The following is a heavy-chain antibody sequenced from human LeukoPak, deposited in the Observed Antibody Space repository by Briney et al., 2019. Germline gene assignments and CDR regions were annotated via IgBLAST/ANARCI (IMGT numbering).Heavy chain of an antibody. Sequence: GGSLRPSCAASGFTFSNAWMSWVRQAPGKGLEWVGRIKSKTDGGTTDYAAPVKGRFTISRDDSKNTLYLQMNSLKTEDTAVYYCTTDGVWFGESVDYWGQGTLVTVSS. D-gene: IGHD3-10*01. CDR2: IKSKTDGGTT. V-gene: IGHV3-15*01. J-gene: IGHJ4*02. CDR3: TTDGVWFGESVDY. CDR1: GFTFSNAW.